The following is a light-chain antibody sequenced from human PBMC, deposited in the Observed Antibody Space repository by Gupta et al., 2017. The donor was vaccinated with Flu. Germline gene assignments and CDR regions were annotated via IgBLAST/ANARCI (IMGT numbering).Light chain of an antibody. V-gene: IGLV2-14*01. Sequence: SALTQPASVSVSPGQSIAISCTGTSSDVGGYDYVSWYQPHPGQAPDLMIFEVSRRPSGIADRFSGSKSGNTAALTISGLRAEDEAYYYCSSYTKTNTVVVFGGGTKLTVL. CDR2: EVS. J-gene: IGLJ2*01. CDR3: SSYTKTNTVVV. CDR1: SSDVGGYDY.